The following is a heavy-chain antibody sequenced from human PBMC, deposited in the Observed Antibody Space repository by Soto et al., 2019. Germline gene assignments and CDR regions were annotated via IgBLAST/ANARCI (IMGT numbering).Heavy chain of an antibody. CDR3: AKDWGGFTVSGWFDP. Sequence: GGSLSLSCAASGFTFSSYGMHWVRQAPGKGLEWVAVISYDGSNKYYADSVKGRFTISRDNSKNTLYLQVNSLRAEDTAVYYCAKDWGGFTVSGWFDPWGQGTLVTVSS. V-gene: IGHV3-30*18. CDR2: ISYDGSNK. D-gene: IGHD4-4*01. CDR1: GFTFSSYG. J-gene: IGHJ5*02.